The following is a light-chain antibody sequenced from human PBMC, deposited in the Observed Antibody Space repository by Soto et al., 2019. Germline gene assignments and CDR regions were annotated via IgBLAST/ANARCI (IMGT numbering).Light chain of an antibody. CDR1: SSDVGGYKY. CDR2: DVS. V-gene: IGLV2-14*03. CDR3: SAYTSSSTYV. J-gene: IGLJ1*01. Sequence: QSALTQPASVSGSPGQSIAISCTGTSSDVGGYKYVSWYQQHPDKAPKLMIYDVSNRPSGVSDRFSGSKSGNTASLTITGLQAEDEAEYYCSAYTSSSTYVFGTGTKLTVL.